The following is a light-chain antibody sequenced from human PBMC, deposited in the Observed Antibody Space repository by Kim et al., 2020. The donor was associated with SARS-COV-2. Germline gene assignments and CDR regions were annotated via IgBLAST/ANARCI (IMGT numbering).Light chain of an antibody. CDR1: KLGDKY. CDR2: QDS. Sequence: SGSPGQTASITGPGDKLGDKYACWYQQKPGQSPVLVIYQDSKRPSGIPERFSGSNSGNTATLTISGTQAMDEADYYCQAWDSSTVLFGGGTQLTVL. CDR3: QAWDSSTVL. V-gene: IGLV3-1*01. J-gene: IGLJ2*01.